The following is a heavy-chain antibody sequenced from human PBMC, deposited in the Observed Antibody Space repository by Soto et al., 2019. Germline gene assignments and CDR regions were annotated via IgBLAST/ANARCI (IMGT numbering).Heavy chain of an antibody. CDR2: IYYSGST. D-gene: IGHD5-18*01. J-gene: IGHJ4*02. CDR1: GDSLSSNSYY. Sequence: SETLSLTCTVSGDSLSSNSYYWGWIRQPPGKGLEWIESIYYSGSTSYNPSLKSRVTISVDTSKNQFSLKLTSVTAADTSVFHCARHLSYGYGYAVFDYWSQGTLVTVSS. CDR3: ARHLSYGYGYAVFDY. V-gene: IGHV4-39*01.